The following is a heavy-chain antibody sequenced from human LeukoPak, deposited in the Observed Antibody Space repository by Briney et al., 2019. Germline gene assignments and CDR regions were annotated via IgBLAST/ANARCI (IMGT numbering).Heavy chain of an antibody. CDR2: ISSSSSEI. V-gene: IGHV3-21*01. CDR1: GFTFSSYS. J-gene: IGHJ3*02. Sequence: PRGALRLSCAAPGFTFSSYSMNWGRQAPGKGLEWVSYISSSSSEIYYAETVKGRFTISRENAKNSLYLQMYSLRDQDTPVYYCARVDDILTGSDAFDIWGQGTMVTVSS. D-gene: IGHD3-9*01. CDR3: ARVDDILTGSDAFDI.